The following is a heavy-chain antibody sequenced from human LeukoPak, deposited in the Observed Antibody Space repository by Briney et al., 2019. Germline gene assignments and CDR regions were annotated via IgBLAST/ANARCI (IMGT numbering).Heavy chain of an antibody. J-gene: IGHJ3*02. CDR1: GGSISSGGYY. Sequence: SETLSLTCTVSGGSISSGGYYWSWIRQPPGKALEWIGYIHHTGISSYNPSLQSRVSISVDLSNNHLSLKLNSVTAADTAVYYCARSPISGTYYSDASDIWGQGSMVTVSP. CDR3: ARSPISGTYYSDASDI. V-gene: IGHV4-30-2*01. CDR2: IHHTGIS. D-gene: IGHD1-26*01.